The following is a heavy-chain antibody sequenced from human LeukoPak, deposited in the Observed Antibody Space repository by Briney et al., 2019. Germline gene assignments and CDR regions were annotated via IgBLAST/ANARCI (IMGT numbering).Heavy chain of an antibody. J-gene: IGHJ4*02. CDR2: ISGSGGST. CDR3: AKAPGFGGYSDY. Sequence: HPGGSLRLSCAASGFTFSSYAMSWVRQAPGKGLEWVSAISGSGGSTYYADSVKGRFTISRDNSKNTLYLQMNSLRAEDTAVYYCAKAPGFGGYSDYWGQGTLVTVSS. CDR1: GFTFSSYA. D-gene: IGHD3-22*01. V-gene: IGHV3-23*01.